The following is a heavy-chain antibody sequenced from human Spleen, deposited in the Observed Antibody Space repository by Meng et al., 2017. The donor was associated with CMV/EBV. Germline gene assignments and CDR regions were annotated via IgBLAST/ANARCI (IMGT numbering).Heavy chain of an antibody. CDR1: GYTFPGYY. J-gene: IGHJ4*02. D-gene: IGHD3-10*01. V-gene: IGHV1-2*02. CDR2: INPNSGDT. Sequence: KVSCKTSGYTFPGYYLHWVRQAPGQGLEWMGWINPNSGDTNYAQKFQGRVTMTRDTSISTAYMELSSLRSDDTAVYYCVRLAGGVDYWGQGTLVTVSS. CDR3: VRLAGGVDY.